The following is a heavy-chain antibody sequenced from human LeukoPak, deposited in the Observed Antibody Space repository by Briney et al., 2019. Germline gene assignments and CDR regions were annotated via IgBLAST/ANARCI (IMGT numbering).Heavy chain of an antibody. Sequence: GGSLRLSCAASGLIFSSYWMRWVRQAPGKRLVWVSGINSDGSTTNYADSVKGRLTISRDNAKNTLYLQMNSLRAEDTAAYYCARTPPETAMVDYWGQGTLVTVSS. CDR3: ARTPPETAMVDY. J-gene: IGHJ4*02. V-gene: IGHV3-74*01. D-gene: IGHD5-18*01. CDR2: INSDGSTT. CDR1: GLIFSSYW.